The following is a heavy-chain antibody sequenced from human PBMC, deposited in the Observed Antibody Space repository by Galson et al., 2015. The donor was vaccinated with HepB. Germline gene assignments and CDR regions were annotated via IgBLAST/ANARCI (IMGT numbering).Heavy chain of an antibody. Sequence: SVKVSCKASGGTFSTDGINWVRQAPGQGLEWMGGLVPMFVRGSYAQKFQGRVTITADESTSTVYMELSSLRSEDTAVYYCAARLADMWYWGQGTPVTVSS. CDR2: LVPMFVRG. V-gene: IGHV1-69*13. CDR3: AARLADMWY. D-gene: IGHD2-15*01. CDR1: GGTFSTDG. J-gene: IGHJ4*02.